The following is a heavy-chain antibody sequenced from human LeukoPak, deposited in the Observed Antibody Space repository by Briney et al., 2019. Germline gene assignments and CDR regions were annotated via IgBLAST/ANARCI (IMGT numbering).Heavy chain of an antibody. CDR2: INHSGST. V-gene: IGHV4-34*01. D-gene: IGHD3-22*01. CDR1: GGSFSGYY. Sequence: SETLSLTCAVYGGSFSGYYWSWIRQPPGKGLEWIGEINHSGSTNYNPSLKSRVTISVDTSKNQFSLKLSSVTAADTAVYYCARSRTYYYDSSGYSPFDYWGQGTLVTVSS. CDR3: ARSRTYYYDSSGYSPFDY. J-gene: IGHJ4*02.